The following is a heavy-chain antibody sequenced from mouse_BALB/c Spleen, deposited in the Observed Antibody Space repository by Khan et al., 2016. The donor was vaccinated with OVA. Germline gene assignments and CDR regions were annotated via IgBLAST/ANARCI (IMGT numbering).Heavy chain of an antibody. Sequence: EVQLVESGPGLVKPSQSLSLTCTVTGYSITSDYAWNWIRQFPGNKLEWMGYISYSGRTSYNPSLKSRISVTRDTSKNQFFLQLNSVTPEDTATYDCAMGRTYWGQGTLVTVSA. D-gene: IGHD4-1*01. CDR2: ISYSGRT. V-gene: IGHV3-2*02. CDR1: GYSITSDYA. CDR3: AMGRTY. J-gene: IGHJ3*01.